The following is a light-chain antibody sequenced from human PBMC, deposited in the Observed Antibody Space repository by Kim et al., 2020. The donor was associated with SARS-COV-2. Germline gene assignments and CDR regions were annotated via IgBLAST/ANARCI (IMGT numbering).Light chain of an antibody. V-gene: IGLV3-1*01. J-gene: IGLJ1*01. Sequence: SYELTQPPSVSVSPGQTASITCSGYKLGDKYVSWYQQKPGQSPVVVIYQDNQRPSGIPERFSGSNSGNTATLTISGTQAMDEANYYCQAWDSRTHSYVFG. CDR2: QDN. CDR1: KLGDKY. CDR3: QAWDSRTHSYV.